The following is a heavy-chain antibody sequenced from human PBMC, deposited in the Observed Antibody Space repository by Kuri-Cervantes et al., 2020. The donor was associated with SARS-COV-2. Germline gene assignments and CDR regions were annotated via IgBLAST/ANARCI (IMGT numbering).Heavy chain of an antibody. V-gene: IGHV3-30*18. D-gene: IGHD3-22*01. Sequence: GGSLRLSCAASGFTFSTYGMHWVRQAPGKGLEWVAVISYDGSNKYYTDSVKGRFTISRDNSKNTLYLQMNSLRAEDTAVYYCAHDSSAFHFDYWGQGTLVTVSS. CDR2: ISYDGSNK. CDR3: AHDSSAFHFDY. J-gene: IGHJ4*02. CDR1: GFTFSTYG.